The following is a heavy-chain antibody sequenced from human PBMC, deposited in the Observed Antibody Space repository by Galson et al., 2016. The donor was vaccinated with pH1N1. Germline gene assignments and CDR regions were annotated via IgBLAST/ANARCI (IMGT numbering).Heavy chain of an antibody. V-gene: IGHV3-74*01. J-gene: IGHJ4*02. CDR1: GFSFSSYW. CDR3: AKDQYSGFDDEAFDQ. Sequence: SLRLSCAASGFSFSSYWMHWVRQVPGKGLVWVSRSDNEGTNLNYADSVKGRFTISRDNSRRTLLLHMNSLRPEDTAVYYCAKDQYSGFDDEAFDQWGQGTLVTVSS. D-gene: IGHD5-12*01. CDR2: SDNEGTNL.